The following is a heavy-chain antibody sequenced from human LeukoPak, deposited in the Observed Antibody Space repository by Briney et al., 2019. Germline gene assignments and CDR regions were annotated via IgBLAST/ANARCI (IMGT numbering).Heavy chain of an antibody. Sequence: ASVKVSCKASRYTFTGYYMHWVRQATGQGLEWMGWINPNSGGTNYAQKFQGRVTMTRDASISTAYIELSRLRSDDTAVYYCARGGDILTGYRSGYYYYGMDVWGQGTTVSVSS. V-gene: IGHV1-2*02. CDR3: ARGGDILTGYRSGYYYYGMDV. CDR1: RYTFTGYY. CDR2: INPNSGGT. D-gene: IGHD3-9*01. J-gene: IGHJ6*02.